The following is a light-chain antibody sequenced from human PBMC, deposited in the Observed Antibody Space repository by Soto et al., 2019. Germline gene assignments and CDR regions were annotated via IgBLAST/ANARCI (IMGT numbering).Light chain of an antibody. CDR1: SSDVVGYNY. CDR2: EVS. V-gene: IGLV2-8*01. Sequence: QSVLTQPPSASGSPGQSVTISCTGTSSDVVGYNYVSWYQQHPGKAPKLMISEVSKRPSGVPDRFSGSKSGNTASLTVSGLQAEDEADYYCSSFAGNNNLVFGGGTKLTVL. CDR3: SSFAGNNNLV. J-gene: IGLJ2*01.